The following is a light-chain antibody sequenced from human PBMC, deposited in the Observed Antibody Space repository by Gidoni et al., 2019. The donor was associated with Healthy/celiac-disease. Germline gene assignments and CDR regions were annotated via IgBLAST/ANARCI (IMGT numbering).Light chain of an antibody. J-gene: IGKJ4*01. CDR1: QFISSY. V-gene: IGKV1-39*01. CDR3: QQSYSIPRT. Sequence: DLQMTQSPSSLSASVGDRVTITCRASQFISSYLNWYQQKPGKAPNLLIYAASSLQSGVPSRFSGSESGTDFTLTISSLQPEDFATYYCQQSYSIPRTFGGGTKVEIK. CDR2: AAS.